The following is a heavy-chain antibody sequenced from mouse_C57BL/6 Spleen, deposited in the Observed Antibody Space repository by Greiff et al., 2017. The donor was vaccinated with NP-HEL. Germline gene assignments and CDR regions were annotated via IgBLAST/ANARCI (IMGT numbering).Heavy chain of an antibody. CDR3: ARSTTVARRYFDV. Sequence: EVQLQQSGPELVKPGASVKISCKASGYSFTGYYMNWVKQSPEKSLEWIGEINPSTGGTTYNQKFKAKATLTVDKSSSTAYMQLKSLTSEDSAVYYCARSTTVARRYFDVWGTGTTVTVSS. CDR1: GYSFTGYY. V-gene: IGHV1-42*01. CDR2: INPSTGGT. J-gene: IGHJ1*03. D-gene: IGHD1-1*01.